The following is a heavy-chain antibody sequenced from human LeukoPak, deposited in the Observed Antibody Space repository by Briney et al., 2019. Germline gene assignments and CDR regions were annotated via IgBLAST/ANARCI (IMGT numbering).Heavy chain of an antibody. CDR3: AKDGGSVRYFDWFVGASSPHHAFDI. CDR2: IKKDGSEK. V-gene: IGHV3-7*03. CDR1: GFTFSSYW. D-gene: IGHD3-9*01. Sequence: GGSLRLSCAASGFTFSSYWMSWVRQAPGKGLEWVANIKKDGSEKYYVDSVKGRFTISRDNAKNSLYLQMNSLRAEDTAVYYCAKDGGSVRYFDWFVGASSPHHAFDIWGQGTMVTVSS. J-gene: IGHJ3*02.